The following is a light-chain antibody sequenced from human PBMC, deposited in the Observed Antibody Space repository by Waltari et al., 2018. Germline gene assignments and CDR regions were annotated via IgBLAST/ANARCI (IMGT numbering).Light chain of an antibody. CDR2: LTS. CDR1: QSLLHSNGYNY. CDR3: MQALQTPRT. Sequence: DIVMTQSPLSLPVTPGEPASISCRSSQSLLHSNGYNYLDWYLQKPGQSPQVLIYLTSNRASGVPDRFSSSGSGTDFTLKISRVEAEDVGVYYCMQALQTPRTFGQGTRLEIK. V-gene: IGKV2-28*01. J-gene: IGKJ2*01.